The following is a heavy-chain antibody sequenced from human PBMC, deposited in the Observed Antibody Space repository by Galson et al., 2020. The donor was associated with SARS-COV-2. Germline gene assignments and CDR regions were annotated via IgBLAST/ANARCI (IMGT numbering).Heavy chain of an antibody. CDR3: ARAQRPIYYYGMDV. D-gene: IGHD2-2*02. CDR1: GDSVSRGSYY. CDR2: MYYSGST. Sequence: SETLSLTCTVSGDSVSRGSYYWSWIRQPPGEGLQWIGYMYYSGSTNYNPSLKSRVTISVDTSKNQFSLNLTSVTAADTAVYYCARAQRPIYYYGMDVWGQGTTFTVSS. J-gene: IGHJ6*02. V-gene: IGHV4-61*01.